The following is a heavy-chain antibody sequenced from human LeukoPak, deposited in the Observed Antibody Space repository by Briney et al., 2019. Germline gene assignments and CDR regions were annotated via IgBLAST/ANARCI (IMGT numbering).Heavy chain of an antibody. CDR1: GFTFSSYG. CDR3: ANGEGPYPFDY. Sequence: PGGSLRLSCAASGFTFSSYGMHWVRQAAGKGLEWMAVISYDGSNKYYADSVKGRFTISRDNSKNTLYLQMNSLRAEDTAVYYCANGEGPYPFDYWGQGTLVTVSS. J-gene: IGHJ4*02. V-gene: IGHV3-30*18. CDR2: ISYDGSNK. D-gene: IGHD3-3*01.